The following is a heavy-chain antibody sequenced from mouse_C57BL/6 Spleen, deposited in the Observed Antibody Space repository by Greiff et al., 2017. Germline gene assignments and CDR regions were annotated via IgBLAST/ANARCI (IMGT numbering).Heavy chain of an antibody. CDR2: ISSGSSTI. CDR1: GFTFSDYG. J-gene: IGHJ3*01. V-gene: IGHV5-17*01. CDR3: ARPHSFAY. Sequence: EVKLMESGGGLVKPGGSLKLSCAASGFTFSDYGMHWVRQAPEKGLEWVAYISSGSSTIYYADTVKGRFTISRDNAKNTLFLQMTSLRSEDTAMYYCARPHSFAYWGQGTLVTVSA.